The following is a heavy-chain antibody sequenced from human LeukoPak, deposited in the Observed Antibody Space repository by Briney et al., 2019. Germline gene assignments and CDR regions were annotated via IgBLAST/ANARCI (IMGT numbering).Heavy chain of an antibody. CDR3: ARAIAAAGTEFDY. J-gene: IGHJ4*02. CDR1: GGSFSGYC. Sequence: SETLSLTCAVYGGSFSGYCWSWIRQPPGKGLEWIGEINHSGSTNYNPSLKSRVTISVDTSKNQFSLKLSSVTAADTAVYYCARAIAAAGTEFDYWGQGTLVTVSS. V-gene: IGHV4-34*01. CDR2: INHSGST. D-gene: IGHD6-13*01.